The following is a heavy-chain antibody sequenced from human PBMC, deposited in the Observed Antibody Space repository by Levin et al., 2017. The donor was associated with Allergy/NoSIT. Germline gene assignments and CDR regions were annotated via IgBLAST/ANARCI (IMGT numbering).Heavy chain of an antibody. J-gene: IGHJ6*02. CDR1: GFTFSSYA. Sequence: GESLKISCAASGFTFSSYAMSWVRQAPGKGLEWVSAISGSGGSTYYADSVKGRFTISRDNSKNTLYLQMNSLRAEDTAVYYCAKTATMGNRFYYGMDVWGQGTTVTVSS. V-gene: IGHV3-23*01. D-gene: IGHD3-10*01. CDR3: AKTATMGNRFYYGMDV. CDR2: ISGSGGST.